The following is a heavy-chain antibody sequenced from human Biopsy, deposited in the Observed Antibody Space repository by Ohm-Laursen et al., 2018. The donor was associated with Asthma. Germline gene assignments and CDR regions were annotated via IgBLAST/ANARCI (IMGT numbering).Heavy chain of an antibody. CDR3: ARAVDYSHYYGIDV. CDR1: GYTFNSAG. J-gene: IGHJ6*02. Sequence: GASETVSCQTSGYTFNSAGITWVRQAPGQGLEWMGWISVYNGNTKVAQKLQDRVTMITDTSTSTAYMELRSLRSDDTAVYFCARAVDYSHYYGIDVWGQGTTVTVS. CDR2: ISVYNGNT. D-gene: IGHD3-10*01. V-gene: IGHV1-18*01.